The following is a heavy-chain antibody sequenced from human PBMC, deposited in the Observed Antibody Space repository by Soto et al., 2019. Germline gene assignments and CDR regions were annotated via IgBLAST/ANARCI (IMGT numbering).Heavy chain of an antibody. CDR3: ASRSSGYSYYLDY. D-gene: IGHD5-18*01. CDR2: IYYSGST. CDR1: GGSVSSGSYY. Sequence: SEPLCLTCTVSGGSVSSGSYYWSWIRQPPGKGLEWIGYIYYSGSTNYNPSLKSRVTISVDTSKNQFSLKLSSVTAADTAVYYCASRSSGYSYYLDYWGQGTLVTDS. J-gene: IGHJ4*02. V-gene: IGHV4-61*01.